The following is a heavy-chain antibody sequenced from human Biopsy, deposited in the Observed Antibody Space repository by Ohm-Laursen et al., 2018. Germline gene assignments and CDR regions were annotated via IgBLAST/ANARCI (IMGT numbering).Heavy chain of an antibody. Sequence: SQTLSLTCTVSSGSIRTGVYYWNWFRQHPEKGLEWIGYISSGGYRKYTPSLQSLITISMDTSRNQFSLRLNSVTSADTAVYYCARAPYVSGSFGWFDPWGQGIVVTVSS. CDR3: ARAPYVSGSFGWFDP. CDR2: ISSGGYR. CDR1: SGSIRTGVYY. V-gene: IGHV4-31*01. D-gene: IGHD3-10*01. J-gene: IGHJ5*02.